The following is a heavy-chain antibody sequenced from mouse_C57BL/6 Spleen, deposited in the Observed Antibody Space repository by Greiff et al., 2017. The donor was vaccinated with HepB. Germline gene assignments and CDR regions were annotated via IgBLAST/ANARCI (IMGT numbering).Heavy chain of an antibody. J-gene: IGHJ2*01. D-gene: IGHD4-1*02. CDR3: ARSPQLGEFDY. Sequence: EVQLQQSGPVLVKPGASVKMSCKASGYTFTDYYMNWVKQSHGKSLEWIGVINPYNGGTSYNQKFKGKATLTVDKSSSTAYMELNSLTSEDSAVYYCARSPQLGEFDYWGQGTTLTVSS. V-gene: IGHV1-19*01. CDR2: INPYNGGT. CDR1: GYTFTDYY.